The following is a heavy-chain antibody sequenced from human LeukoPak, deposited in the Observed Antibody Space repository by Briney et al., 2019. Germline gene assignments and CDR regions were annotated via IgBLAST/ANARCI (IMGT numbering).Heavy chain of an antibody. D-gene: IGHD6-13*01. V-gene: IGHV4-59*01. J-gene: IGHJ5*02. CDR1: RGSISGYY. CDR3: ARPIANWFDP. Sequence: SETLSLTCTVSRGSISGYYWSWIRQPPGKGLEWIGYISYSGSTIYNPSLQSRVTISIDTSKNQFSLRLTYVTAADTAVYYCARPIANWFDPWGQGILVTVSS. CDR2: ISYSGST.